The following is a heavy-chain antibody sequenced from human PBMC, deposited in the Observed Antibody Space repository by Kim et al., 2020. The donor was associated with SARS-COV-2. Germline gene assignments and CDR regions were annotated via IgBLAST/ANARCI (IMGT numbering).Heavy chain of an antibody. J-gene: IGHJ6*02. Sequence: SETLSLTCAVYGGSFSGYYWSWIRQPPGKGLEWIGEINHSGSTNYNPSLKSRVTISVDTSKNQFSLKLSSVTAADTAVYYCARGGCSGGSCRSYKKYYYYYYGMDVWGQGTTVTVSS. D-gene: IGHD2-15*01. CDR3: ARGGCSGGSCRSYKKYYYYYYGMDV. CDR2: INHSGST. CDR1: GGSFSGYY. V-gene: IGHV4-34*01.